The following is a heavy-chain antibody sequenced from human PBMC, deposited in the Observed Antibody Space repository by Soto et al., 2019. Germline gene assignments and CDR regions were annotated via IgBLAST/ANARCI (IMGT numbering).Heavy chain of an antibody. D-gene: IGHD6-13*01. CDR3: ARGPLNSSSWDYFDY. Sequence: QVQLVQSGDEVKKPGSSVKVSCKASGGTFSSYAISWVRQAPGQGLEWMGGIIPIFGTENYAQKFQGRVTITADESTSTAYMELSSLRSEDRAVYYCARGPLNSSSWDYFDYWGQGTLVTVSS. CDR1: GGTFSSYA. J-gene: IGHJ4*02. V-gene: IGHV1-69*01. CDR2: IIPIFGTE.